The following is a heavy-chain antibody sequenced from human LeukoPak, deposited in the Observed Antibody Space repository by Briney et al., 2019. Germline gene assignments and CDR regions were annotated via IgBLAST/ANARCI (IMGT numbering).Heavy chain of an antibody. CDR2: IKSKTDGGTT. J-gene: IGHJ5*02. CDR3: ATDLPRYYGSGNYYT. D-gene: IGHD3-10*01. Sequence: GGSLRLSCAASGFTFSNAWMSWVRQAPGKGLEWVGRIKSKTDGGTTDYAAPVKGRFTISRDDSKNTLYLQMNSLKTEDTAVYYCATDLPRYYGSGNYYTWGQGTLVIVSS. CDR1: GFTFSNAW. V-gene: IGHV3-15*01.